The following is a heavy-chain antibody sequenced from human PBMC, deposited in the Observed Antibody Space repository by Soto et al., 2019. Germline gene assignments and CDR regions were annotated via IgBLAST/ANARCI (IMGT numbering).Heavy chain of an antibody. D-gene: IGHD3-9*01. J-gene: IGHJ4*02. Sequence: QVQVVQSGAEVKKPGASVKVSCKASGYTFTDYAMHWVRQAPGQRLEWLGWINPDNGNTKYSQKFQGRGTITRDTSASTAYMELSSLRSEDTAVYYCARASTVLRYFDWPKGRSDYWGQGPLVTVSS. CDR2: INPDNGNT. CDR3: ARASTVLRYFDWPKGRSDY. CDR1: GYTFTDYA. V-gene: IGHV1-3*01.